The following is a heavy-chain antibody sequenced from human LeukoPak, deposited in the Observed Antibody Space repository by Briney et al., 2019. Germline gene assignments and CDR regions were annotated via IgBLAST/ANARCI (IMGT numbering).Heavy chain of an antibody. CDR2: IIPIFGTA. D-gene: IGHD4-17*01. CDR3: ARDLVTVTPHGAFDI. J-gene: IGHJ3*02. V-gene: IGHV1-69*13. Sequence: SVKVSCKASGYTFTSYGISWVRQAPGQGLEWMGGIIPIFGTANYAQKFQGRVTITADESRSTAYMELSSLRSEDTAVYYCARDLVTVTPHGAFDIWGQGTMVTVSS. CDR1: GYTFTSYG.